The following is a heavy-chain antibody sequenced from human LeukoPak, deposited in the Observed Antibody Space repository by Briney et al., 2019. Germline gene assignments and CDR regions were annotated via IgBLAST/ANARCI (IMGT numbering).Heavy chain of an antibody. CDR2: ISSSSSYI. CDR1: GFTFSSYS. D-gene: IGHD3-10*01. CDR3: ARDGLWFGELSDTYGMDV. V-gene: IGHV3-21*01. Sequence: GSLRLSCAASGFTFSSYSMNWVRQAPGKGLEWVSSISSSSSYIYYADSVKGRVTISRDNAKNSLYLQMNSLRAEDTAVYYCARDGLWFGELSDTYGMDVWGQGTTVTVSS. J-gene: IGHJ6*02.